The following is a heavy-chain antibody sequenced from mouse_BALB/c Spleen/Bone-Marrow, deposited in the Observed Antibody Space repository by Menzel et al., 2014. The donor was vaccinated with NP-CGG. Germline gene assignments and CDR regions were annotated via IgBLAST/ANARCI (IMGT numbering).Heavy chain of an antibody. CDR3: ARDRGYYKDVGDY. Sequence: VQLVESGPGLVAPSQSLSITCTVSGFSLTSYGVHWVRQPPGKGLEWLGVIWAGGSTNYNSALMSRLSISKGNSESQVFLKMNSLQTDDTAIYYCARDRGYYKDVGDYWGQGTTLTVSS. V-gene: IGHV2-9*02. J-gene: IGHJ2*01. D-gene: IGHD2-3*01. CDR1: GFSLTSYG. CDR2: IWAGGST.